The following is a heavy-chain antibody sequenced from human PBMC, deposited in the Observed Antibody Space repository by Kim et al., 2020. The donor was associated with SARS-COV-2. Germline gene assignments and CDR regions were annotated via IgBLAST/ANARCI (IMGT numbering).Heavy chain of an antibody. Sequence: GGSLRLSCAASGFTFSSYSMNWVRQAPGKGLEWVSSISSSSSYIYYADSVKGRFTISRDNAKNSLYLQMNSLRAEDTAVYYCARSDVLVPVILLPYYYMDVWGKGTTVTVSS. J-gene: IGHJ6*03. D-gene: IGHD2-15*01. CDR2: ISSSSSYI. V-gene: IGHV3-21*01. CDR3: ARSDVLVPVILLPYYYMDV. CDR1: GFTFSSYS.